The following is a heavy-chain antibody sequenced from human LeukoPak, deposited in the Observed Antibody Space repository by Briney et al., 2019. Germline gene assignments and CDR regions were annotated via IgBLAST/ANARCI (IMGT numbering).Heavy chain of an antibody. CDR1: GFIFSNYA. Sequence: GGSLRLSCAASGFIFSNYAIHWVRQAPGRGLEYVSGISSNGGSTYYANSVKGRFTIPRDNSKNTLFLQMGSLRSEDMGVYYCARGGWLQPLPFDYWGQGTLVTVSS. CDR2: ISSNGGST. J-gene: IGHJ4*02. V-gene: IGHV3-64*01. CDR3: ARGGWLQPLPFDY. D-gene: IGHD5-24*01.